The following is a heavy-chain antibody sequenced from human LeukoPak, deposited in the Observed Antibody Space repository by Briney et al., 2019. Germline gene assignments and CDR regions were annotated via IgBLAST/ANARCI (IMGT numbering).Heavy chain of an antibody. Sequence: QPGGSLRLSCAASGFTFSGYGMHWVRQAPGKGLEWVAVIWYDGSNKYYADSVKGRFTISRDNSKNTLYLQMNSLRAEDTAVYYCAKVSGDSSSWYWFDPWGQGTLVTVSS. V-gene: IGHV3-33*06. CDR3: AKVSGDSSSWYWFDP. J-gene: IGHJ5*02. D-gene: IGHD6-13*01. CDR1: GFTFSGYG. CDR2: IWYDGSNK.